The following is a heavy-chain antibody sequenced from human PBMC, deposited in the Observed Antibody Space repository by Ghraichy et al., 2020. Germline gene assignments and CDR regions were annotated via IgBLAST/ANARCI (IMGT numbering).Heavy chain of an antibody. CDR2: IIPVFGTV. D-gene: IGHD3-16*01. V-gene: IGHV1-69*13. Sequence: SVKVSCKASGGTFNRQGITWVRQAPGQGLEWMGAIIPVFGTVNYAQKFQGRVTMTADVSTRTAFLELNSLRSEDTAVYYCVTDDDTDLPADLDYCCQGTLLTVSS. CDR1: GGTFNRQG. J-gene: IGHJ4*02. CDR3: VTDDDTDLPADLDY.